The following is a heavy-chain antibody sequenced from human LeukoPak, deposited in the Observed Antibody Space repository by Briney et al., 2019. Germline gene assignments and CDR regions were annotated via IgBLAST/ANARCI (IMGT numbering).Heavy chain of an antibody. CDR1: GYTFTDYY. CDR2: VDPEDGET. J-gene: IGHJ5*02. Sequence: ASVKVSCKVSGYTFTDYYMHWVQQAPGKGLEWMGLVDPEDGETIYAEKFQGRVTITADTSTDTAYMELSSLRSEDTAVYYCATASTQLWFDPWGQGTLVTVSS. CDR3: ATASTQLWFDP. V-gene: IGHV1-69-2*01. D-gene: IGHD6-6*01.